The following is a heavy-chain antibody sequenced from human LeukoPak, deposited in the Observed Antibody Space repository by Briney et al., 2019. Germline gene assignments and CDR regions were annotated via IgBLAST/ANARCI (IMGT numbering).Heavy chain of an antibody. CDR3: AKKSPDYNWFDP. J-gene: IGHJ5*02. Sequence: PGGSLRLSCAASGFTFSSYGMHWVRQAPGKGLESVAVISYDGSNKYYADPVKGRFTISRDNSKNTLYLQMNSLRAEDTAVYYCAKKSPDYNWFDPWGQGTLVTVSS. CDR1: GFTFSSYG. D-gene: IGHD4/OR15-4a*01. V-gene: IGHV3-30*18. CDR2: ISYDGSNK.